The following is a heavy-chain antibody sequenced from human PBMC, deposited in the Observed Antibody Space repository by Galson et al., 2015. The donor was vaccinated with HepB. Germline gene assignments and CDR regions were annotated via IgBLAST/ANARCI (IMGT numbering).Heavy chain of an antibody. V-gene: IGHV1-3*01. CDR1: GYTFTSYA. D-gene: IGHD2-21*01. CDR3: ARGYCGGDCYSYLRGWFDP. Sequence: SVKVSCKASGYTFTSYAMHWVRQAPGQRLEWMGWINAGNGNTKYSQKFQGRVTITRDTSASTAYMELSSLRSEDTAVYYCARGYCGGDCYSYLRGWFDPWGQGTLVTVSS. CDR2: INAGNGNT. J-gene: IGHJ5*02.